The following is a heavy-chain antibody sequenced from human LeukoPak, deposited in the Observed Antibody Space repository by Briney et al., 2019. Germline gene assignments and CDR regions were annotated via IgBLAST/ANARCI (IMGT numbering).Heavy chain of an antibody. J-gene: IGHJ4*02. Sequence: GGSLRLSCAASGFTFSSYAMSWVRQAPGKGLEWVSAISGSGGSTYYADSVKGRFTISRDNAKNSLYLQMNSLRAEDTALYYCANASGGYYDSSGYRYYFDYWGQGTLVTVSS. D-gene: IGHD3-22*01. CDR1: GFTFSSYA. CDR2: ISGSGGST. V-gene: IGHV3-23*01. CDR3: ANASGGYYDSSGYRYYFDY.